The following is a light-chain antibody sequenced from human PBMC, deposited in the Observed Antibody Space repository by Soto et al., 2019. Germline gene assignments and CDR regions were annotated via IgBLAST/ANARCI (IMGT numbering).Light chain of an antibody. J-gene: IGKJ1*01. CDR1: QSLLFGDGNTS. V-gene: IGKV2-24*01. CDR2: KTS. CDR3: MQYAHFPRT. Sequence: DVVLTQTPLSSPVTLGQPASISCRSSQSLLFGDGNTSLSWLQQRPGQPPRLLIYKTSRRFPGVPDRFSGSGAGTDFTLTISRVEAEDVGVYYCMQYAHFPRTFGQGTKVEIK.